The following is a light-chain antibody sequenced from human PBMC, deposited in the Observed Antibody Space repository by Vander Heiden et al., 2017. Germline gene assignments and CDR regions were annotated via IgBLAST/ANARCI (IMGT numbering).Light chain of an antibody. V-gene: IGLV2-14*01. CDR3: SSFTSTTTPL. J-gene: IGLJ2*01. CDR1: TSDVGGYNY. Sequence: QSALTQPASVSWSPGQSITISCTGTTSDVGGYNYVSWYQQHPGKAPKLLIYEVFNRPSGVSHRFSASKSGNTASLTISGLQAEDEADYYCSSFTSTTTPLFGGGTKLTVL. CDR2: EVF.